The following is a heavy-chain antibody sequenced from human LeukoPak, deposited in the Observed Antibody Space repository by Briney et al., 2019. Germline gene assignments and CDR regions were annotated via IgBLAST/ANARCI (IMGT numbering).Heavy chain of an antibody. Sequence: PGGSLRLSCAASGFTFSSYGMHWVRQAPGKGLEWVAVISYDGSNKYYADSVKGRFTISRDNSENTLYLQMNSLRAEDTAVYYCAKSPSSWKFDDWGQGTLVTVSS. CDR1: GFTFSSYG. CDR2: ISYDGSNK. D-gene: IGHD6-13*01. J-gene: IGHJ4*02. CDR3: AKSPSSWKFDD. V-gene: IGHV3-30*18.